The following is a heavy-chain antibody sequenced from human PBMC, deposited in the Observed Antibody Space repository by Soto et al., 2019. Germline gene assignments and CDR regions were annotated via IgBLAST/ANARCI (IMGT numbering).Heavy chain of an antibody. CDR1: GYKFTTYF. CDR3: VRGYCTTSPCSGDFQF. V-gene: IGHV1-46*01. CDR2: IHPSGDT. D-gene: IGHD2-15*01. Sequence: ASVKVSCKASGYKFTTYFIRRVRQAPGQGLEWMGMIHPSGDTGYAQKFRGRVTMTIDTSTTTAYMELRNLTSEDTAVYFSVRGYCTTSPCSGDFQFWGQGTLVTVSS. J-gene: IGHJ1*01.